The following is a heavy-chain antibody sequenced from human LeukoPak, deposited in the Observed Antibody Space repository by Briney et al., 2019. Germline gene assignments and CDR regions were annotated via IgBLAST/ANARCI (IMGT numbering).Heavy chain of an antibody. CDR3: ARDPGEMIEATTFDY. CDR2: ISGYNGNT. D-gene: IGHD5-12*01. CDR1: GYTFTSYG. Sequence: ASVKVSCKASGYTFTSYGISWVRQAPGQGLEWMGWISGYNGNTKYAHKIQGRVTMTTDTSTSTAYMELRSLRSDDTAVYYCARDPGEMIEATTFDYWGQGTLVTVSS. V-gene: IGHV1-18*01. J-gene: IGHJ4*02.